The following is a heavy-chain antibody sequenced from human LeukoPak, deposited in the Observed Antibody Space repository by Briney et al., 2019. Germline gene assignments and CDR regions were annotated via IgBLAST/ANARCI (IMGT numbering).Heavy chain of an antibody. V-gene: IGHV4-31*03. D-gene: IGHD3-10*01. CDR3: AREYYGSGSYVIDY. CDR1: GGSISSGGYY. J-gene: IGHJ4*02. CDR2: IYYSGST. Sequence: SQTLSLTCTVSGGSISSGGYYWSWIRQHPGKGLEWIGYIYYSGSTNYNPSLKSRVTISADTSKNQFSLKLSSVTAADTAVYYCAREYYGSGSYVIDYWGQGTLVTVSS.